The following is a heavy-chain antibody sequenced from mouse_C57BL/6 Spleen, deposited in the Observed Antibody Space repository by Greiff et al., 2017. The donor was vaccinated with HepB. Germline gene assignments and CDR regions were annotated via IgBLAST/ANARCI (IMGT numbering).Heavy chain of an antibody. CDR2: IDPSDSYT. CDR3: ARSEVGKGFAY. V-gene: IGHV1-69*01. Sequence: QVQLQQPGAELVMPGASVKLSCKASGYTFTSYWMHWVKQRPGQGLEWIGEIDPSDSYTNYNQKFKGKSTLTVDKSSSTAYMQLSSLTSEDSAVYYCARSEVGKGFAYWGQGTLVTVSA. J-gene: IGHJ3*01. CDR1: GYTFTSYW. D-gene: IGHD1-3*01.